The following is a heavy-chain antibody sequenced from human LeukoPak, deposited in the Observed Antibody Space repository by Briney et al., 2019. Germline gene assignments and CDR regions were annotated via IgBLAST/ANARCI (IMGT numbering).Heavy chain of an antibody. J-gene: IGHJ5*02. V-gene: IGHV4-39*07. CDR2: IYYSGST. CDR3: ARTRPRYGSGSYYIQGNNWFDP. CDR1: GGSVSINSYY. Sequence: SETLSLTCTVSGGSVSINSYYWGWIRQPPGRGLEWIGSIYYSGSTFYNPSLKSRVTISVDTSKNQFSLKLSSVTAADTAVYYCARTRPRYGSGSYYIQGNNWFDPWGQGTLVTVSS. D-gene: IGHD3-10*01.